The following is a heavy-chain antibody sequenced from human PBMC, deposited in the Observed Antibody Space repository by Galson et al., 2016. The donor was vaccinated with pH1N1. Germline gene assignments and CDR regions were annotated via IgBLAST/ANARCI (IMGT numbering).Heavy chain of an antibody. CDR1: GFTVSSNY. CDR2: VYSGGNT. V-gene: IGHV3-53*05. J-gene: IGHJ4*02. Sequence: SLRLSCAASGFTVSSNYMSWVRQAPGKGLEWVSIVYSGGNTYYADSVKGRFTISRDNSNNTLYPQMNSLRAEDTAVYYCARVWSYDFWSGVGDFNFDYWGLGILVTVSS. D-gene: IGHD3-3*01. CDR3: ARVWSYDFWSGVGDFNFDY.